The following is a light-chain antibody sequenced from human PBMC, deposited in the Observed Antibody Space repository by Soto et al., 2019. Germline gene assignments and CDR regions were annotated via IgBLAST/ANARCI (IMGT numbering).Light chain of an antibody. CDR3: QQFSSYPLT. Sequence: EFVLTQSPGTLSLSPLGRGTACGMASQTVRNNYLAWYQQKPGQAPRLLIYDASSRATGIPDRFSGGGSGTDFTLTISRLEPEDFAVYYCQQFSSYPLTFGGGTKVDIK. CDR2: DAS. V-gene: IGKV3-20*01. CDR1: QTVRNNY. J-gene: IGKJ4*01.